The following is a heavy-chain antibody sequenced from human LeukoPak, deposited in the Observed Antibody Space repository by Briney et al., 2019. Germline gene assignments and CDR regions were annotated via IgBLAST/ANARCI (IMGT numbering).Heavy chain of an antibody. J-gene: IGHJ6*02. D-gene: IGHD2-21*01. CDR3: ASLEASRYYYYGMDV. CDR2: IIPIFGTA. CDR1: GGTFSSYA. Sequence: ASVKVSCKASGGTFSSYAISWVRQAPGQGLEWMGGIIPIFGTANYAQKFQGRVTITADESTSTAYMELSSLRSEDTAVYYCASLEASRYYYYGMDVWGQGTTVIVSS. V-gene: IGHV1-69*13.